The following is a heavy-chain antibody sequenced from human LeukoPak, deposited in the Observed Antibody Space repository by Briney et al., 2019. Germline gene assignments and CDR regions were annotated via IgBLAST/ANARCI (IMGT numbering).Heavy chain of an antibody. D-gene: IGHD5-18*01. J-gene: IGHJ4*02. Sequence: PSETLSLTCTVSGGSISSYYWSWIRQPPGKGLEWIGYIYYSGSTNYNPSLKSRVTISVDTSKNQFSLKLSSVTAADTAVYYCARQALYSYGFYYFDYWGQGTLVTVSS. CDR1: GGSISSYY. V-gene: IGHV4-59*08. CDR2: IYYSGST. CDR3: ARQALYSYGFYYFDY.